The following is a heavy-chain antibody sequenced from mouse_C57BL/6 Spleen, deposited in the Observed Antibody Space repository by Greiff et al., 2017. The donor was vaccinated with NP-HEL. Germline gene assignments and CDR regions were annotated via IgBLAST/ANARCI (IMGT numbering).Heavy chain of an antibody. J-gene: IGHJ2*01. CDR3: ARESYYYGSSYLDY. CDR2: IYPGGGYT. D-gene: IGHD1-1*01. V-gene: IGHV1-63*01. Sequence: VKLMESGAELVRPGTSVKMSCKASGYTFTNYWIGWAKQRPGHGLEWIGDIYPGGGYTNYNEKFKGKATLTADKSSSTAYMQFSSLTSEDSAIYYGARESYYYGSSYLDYWGQGTTLTVSS. CDR1: GYTFTNYW.